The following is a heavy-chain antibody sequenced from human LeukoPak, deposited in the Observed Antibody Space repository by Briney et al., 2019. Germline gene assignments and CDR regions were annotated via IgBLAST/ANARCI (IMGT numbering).Heavy chain of an antibody. Sequence: PSETLSLTCTVSGGSITYYYWTWIRQPPGKGLEWIGYIYYTGGTNYNPSLKSRVTISIDTSKNQFSLRLTSVTAADTAVYYCARAHTSGWPEGYWGQGTLVTVSS. V-gene: IGHV4-59*01. J-gene: IGHJ4*02. CDR3: ARAHTSGWPEGY. D-gene: IGHD6-19*01. CDR2: IYYTGGT. CDR1: GGSITYYY.